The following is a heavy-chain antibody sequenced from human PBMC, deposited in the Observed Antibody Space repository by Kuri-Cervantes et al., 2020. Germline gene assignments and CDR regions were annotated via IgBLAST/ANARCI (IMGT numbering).Heavy chain of an antibody. J-gene: IGHJ6*03. CDR2: INHSGST. D-gene: IGHD4-11*01. CDR1: GGSISSGDYY. V-gene: IGHV4-39*07. Sequence: SETLSLTCTVSGGSISSGDYYWGWIRQPPGKGLEWIGEINHSGSTNYNPSLKSRVTISVDTSKNQFSLQLNSVTAADTAVYYCARGGGDYSPYYYMDVWGKGTTVTVSS. CDR3: ARGGGDYSPYYYMDV.